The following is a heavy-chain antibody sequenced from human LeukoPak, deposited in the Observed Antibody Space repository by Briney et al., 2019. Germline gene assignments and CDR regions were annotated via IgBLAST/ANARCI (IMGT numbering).Heavy chain of an antibody. J-gene: IGHJ4*02. V-gene: IGHV1-2*02. Sequence: GASVKVSCKASGYTFTGHYMHWVRQAPGQGLEWMGWFKPNSGDTNYAQKFQGRFTMTWDTSISTAYMELTRLRSDDTAIYYCARDDEGRANFDFWGQGTLVTVSS. CDR1: GYTFTGHY. CDR2: FKPNSGDT. CDR3: ARDDEGRANFDF.